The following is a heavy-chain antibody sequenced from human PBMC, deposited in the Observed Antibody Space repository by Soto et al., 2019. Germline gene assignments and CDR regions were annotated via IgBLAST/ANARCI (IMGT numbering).Heavy chain of an antibody. CDR1: GYTFSNYD. CDR2: VSNKNGVT. D-gene: IGHD6-19*01. CDR3: ARERLNTGWYGFDH. J-gene: IGHJ4*02. V-gene: IGHV1-18*04. Sequence: GASVKVSCKTSGYTFSNYDFSWVRQAPGQGLEWMGWVSNKNGVTNYAEKFRDRVTMTTDISTNTIYMELRSLRSDDTAVYFCARERLNTGWYGFDHWGQGTQVTVSP.